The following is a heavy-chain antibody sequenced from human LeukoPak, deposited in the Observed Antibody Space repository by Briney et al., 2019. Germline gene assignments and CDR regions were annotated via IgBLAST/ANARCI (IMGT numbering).Heavy chain of an antibody. CDR1: GFTFSSYA. CDR2: IRSNGGST. Sequence: GGSLRLSCAASGFTFSSYAMHWVRQAPGKGLEYVSAIRSNGGSTYYANSVKGRFTISRDNSKNTLYLQMGSLRAEDMAVYYCARARSFLSYMDVWGKGTTVTISS. J-gene: IGHJ6*03. D-gene: IGHD3-10*01. CDR3: ARARSFLSYMDV. V-gene: IGHV3-64*01.